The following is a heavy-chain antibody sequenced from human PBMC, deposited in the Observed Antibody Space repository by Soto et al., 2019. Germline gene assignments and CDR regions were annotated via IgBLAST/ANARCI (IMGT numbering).Heavy chain of an antibody. D-gene: IGHD4-17*01. CDR2: IHNSGSP. CDR3: ARGSTTEKVDS. J-gene: IGHJ4*02. CDR1: GGSISGYY. V-gene: IGHV4-30-4*01. Sequence: SETLSLTCTVSGGSISGYYWSWIRQPPGKGLESIGHIHNSGSPYNNPSLKSRVTISADTSKNQFSLKLTSVTAADTAVYYCARGSTTEKVDSWGQGTLVTVSS.